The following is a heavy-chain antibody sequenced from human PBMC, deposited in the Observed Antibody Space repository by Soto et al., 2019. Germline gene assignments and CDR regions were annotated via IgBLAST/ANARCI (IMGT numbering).Heavy chain of an antibody. CDR1: GGSFSGYY. D-gene: IGHD3-3*01. CDR2: INHSGST. J-gene: IGHJ4*02. V-gene: IGHV4-34*01. Sequence: PSETLSLTCAVYGGSFSGYYWSWIRQPPGKGLEWIGEINHSGSTNYNPSLKSRVTISVDTSKNQFSLKLSSVTAADTDVYYCARFWSGYHSYWGQGTLVTVSS. CDR3: ARFWSGYHSY.